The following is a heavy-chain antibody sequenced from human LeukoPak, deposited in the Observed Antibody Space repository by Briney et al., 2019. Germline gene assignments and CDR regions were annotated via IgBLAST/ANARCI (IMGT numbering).Heavy chain of an antibody. CDR2: IIPILGIA. CDR1: GGTFSSYT. J-gene: IGHJ6*02. CDR3: ARGHQPPYYGMDV. Sequence: SVKVSCKASGGTFSSYTISWVRQAPGQGLEWMGRIIPILGIANYAQKFQGRGTITADKSTSTAYMELSSLRSEDTAVFYCARGHQPPYYGMDVWGQGTTVTVSS. V-gene: IGHV1-69*02.